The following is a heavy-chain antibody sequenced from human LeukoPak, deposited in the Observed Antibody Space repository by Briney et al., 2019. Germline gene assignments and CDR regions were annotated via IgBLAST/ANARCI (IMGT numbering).Heavy chain of an antibody. CDR1: GFSFGDYG. V-gene: IGHV3-49*04. J-gene: IGHJ4*02. D-gene: IGHD3-22*01. Sequence: GRSRRLSCSASGFSFGDYGMTWVSQPPGKGLESVGFIRSKRYDGTTEYAASVKGRFTISRDDSKSISYLQMNSLKTEDTAVYYCTRGDYYASSGYYLLFDYWGQGTLVTVSS. CDR3: TRGDYYASSGYYLLFDY. CDR2: IRSKRYDGTT.